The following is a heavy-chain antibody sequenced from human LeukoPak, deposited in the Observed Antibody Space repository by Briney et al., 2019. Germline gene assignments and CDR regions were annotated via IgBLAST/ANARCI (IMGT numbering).Heavy chain of an antibody. Sequence: ASVKVSCKGSGNTFSGSYVHWVRQAPDQGLEWMGWIDPNSAGTNTNYAQTFQDGVTFTRDASVSAAYMELSRLTTDDTAVYYCARQHWPDKFVDFWGQGTLVTVSS. V-gene: IGHV1-2*02. D-gene: IGHD1-1*01. CDR3: ARQHWPDKFVDF. CDR1: GNTFSGSY. CDR2: IDPNSAGTNT. J-gene: IGHJ4*02.